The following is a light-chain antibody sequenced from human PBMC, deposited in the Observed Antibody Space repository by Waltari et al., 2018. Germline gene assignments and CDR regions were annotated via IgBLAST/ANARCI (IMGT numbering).Light chain of an antibody. Sequence: QSALTQPASVSGSPGQSITISCTGTSSDVGSYNLVSWYQQHPGKAPKLMLYEDNKRPSGVSNRFSGSKSGNTASLTSSGLQAEDEADYYCCSYAGSAIWVFGGGTKLTVL. V-gene: IGLV2-23*01. J-gene: IGLJ3*02. CDR3: CSYAGSAIWV. CDR1: SSDVGSYNL. CDR2: EDN.